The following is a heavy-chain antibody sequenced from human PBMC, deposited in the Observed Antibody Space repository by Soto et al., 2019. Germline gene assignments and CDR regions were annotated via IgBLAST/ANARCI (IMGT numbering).Heavy chain of an antibody. J-gene: IGHJ4*02. Sequence: QITLKESGPTLVKPTQTLTLTCTFSGFPLSTSGVGVGWVRQPPGKALEWLVFIYWDDDKRYSPSLRSRLTITKDTSKNQVVLTMTNVDPVDTATYFCAHRRIGVSQWNYGDFDYWGQGTLVTVSS. D-gene: IGHD1-7*01. CDR3: AHRRIGVSQWNYGDFDY. CDR1: GFPLSTSGVG. V-gene: IGHV2-5*02. CDR2: IYWDDDK.